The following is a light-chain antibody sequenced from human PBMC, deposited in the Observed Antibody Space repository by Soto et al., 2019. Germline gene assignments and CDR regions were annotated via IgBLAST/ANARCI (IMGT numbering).Light chain of an antibody. J-gene: IGLJ2*01. Sequence: QSALTQPPSASGSPGQSVTISCTGTSNDVGAYNFISWYQQHPGKAPKLMIYEVNKRPSGVPDRFSGSKSGNTASLTVSVLQAEDEADYYCSSYGGSNNLLFGGGTKLTVL. CDR2: EVN. V-gene: IGLV2-8*01. CDR1: SNDVGAYNF. CDR3: SSYGGSNNLL.